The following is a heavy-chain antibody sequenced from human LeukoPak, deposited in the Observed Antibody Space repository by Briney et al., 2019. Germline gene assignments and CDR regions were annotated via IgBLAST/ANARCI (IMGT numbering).Heavy chain of an antibody. D-gene: IGHD4-17*01. CDR2: ISSSGSTI. CDR3: ARLIAVTRHVYSNYFGMDV. Sequence: GGSLRLSCAASGFTFSSYEMNWVRQAPGKGLEWVSYISSSGSTIFYADSVKGRFTISRDNAKNSLYLQMNSLRAEDTAVYYCARLIAVTRHVYSNYFGMDVWGQGTTVTVSS. V-gene: IGHV3-48*03. CDR1: GFTFSSYE. J-gene: IGHJ6*02.